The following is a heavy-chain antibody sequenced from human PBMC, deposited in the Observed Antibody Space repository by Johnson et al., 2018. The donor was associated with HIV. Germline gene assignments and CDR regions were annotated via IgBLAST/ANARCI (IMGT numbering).Heavy chain of an antibody. CDR3: ARDRAIVVAYDAFDI. CDR1: GFIFSDYY. V-gene: IGHV3-11*04. CDR2: ISSSGRTI. J-gene: IGHJ3*02. D-gene: IGHD3-22*01. Sequence: QMQLVESGGDLVKPGGSLRLSCAASGFIFSDYYMTWIRQAPGKGLESISYISSSGRTIYYADSVKGRFTMSRDNAKKSLYLQMNSLRAEDTAVYYCARDRAIVVAYDAFDIWGQGSMVTFSS.